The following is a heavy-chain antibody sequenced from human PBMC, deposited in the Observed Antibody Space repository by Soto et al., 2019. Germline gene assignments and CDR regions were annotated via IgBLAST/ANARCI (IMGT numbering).Heavy chain of an antibody. J-gene: IGHJ4*02. D-gene: IGHD3-22*01. CDR2: VFHSGDT. CDR1: GGSISGRNW. V-gene: IGHV4-4*02. CDR3: TRLIYDSRLNYFYFDF. Sequence: XATLSLTCVVSGGSISGRNWWSCVRQSPGKGLEWIGEVFHSGDTTYSPSLRSRASISVDKSKNQFSLNLNSVTAADTAVYYCTRLIYDSRLNYFYFDFWGQGALVTSPQ.